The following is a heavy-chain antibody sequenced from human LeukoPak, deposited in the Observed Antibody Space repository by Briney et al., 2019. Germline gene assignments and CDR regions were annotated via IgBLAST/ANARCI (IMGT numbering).Heavy chain of an antibody. CDR3: ARATRFLYYMDV. V-gene: IGHV1-2*02. CDR2: INPNSGGT. D-gene: IGHD2/OR15-2a*01. Sequence: GASVKVSCKASGYTFTGYYMHWVRPAPGQGLEWMEWINPNSGGTNYAQKFQGRVTMTRDTSISTAYMELSRLRSDDTAVYYCARATRFLYYMDVWGKGTTVTVSS. J-gene: IGHJ6*03. CDR1: GYTFTGYY.